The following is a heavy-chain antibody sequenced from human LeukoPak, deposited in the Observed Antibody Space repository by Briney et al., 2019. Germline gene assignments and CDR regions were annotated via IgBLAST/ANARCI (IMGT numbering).Heavy chain of an antibody. V-gene: IGHV3-7*01. Sequence: PGGSRRLSCEASGFTFSNYWMTWVRQAPGKGLEWVANIKEGGRVKQCVDSVKGRFTISRDNAKSSLYLQMNSLRVEDTAVYFCARGYSSSSDDFDCWGQGALVAVSS. CDR1: GFTFSNYW. D-gene: IGHD6-13*01. CDR2: IKEGGRVK. CDR3: ARGYSSSSDDFDC. J-gene: IGHJ4*02.